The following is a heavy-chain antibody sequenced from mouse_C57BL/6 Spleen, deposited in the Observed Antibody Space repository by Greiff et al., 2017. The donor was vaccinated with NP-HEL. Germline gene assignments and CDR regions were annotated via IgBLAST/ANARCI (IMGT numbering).Heavy chain of an antibody. D-gene: IGHD4-1*01. J-gene: IGHJ4*01. CDR2: IYPGDGDT. CDR3: ARSNWDGGYYAMDY. CDR1: GYAFSSYW. Sequence: VQLQQSGAELVKPGASVKISCKASGYAFSSYWMNWVKQRPGKGLEWIGQIYPGDGDTNYNGKFKGKATLTADKSSSTAYMQLSSLTSEDSAVYFCARSNWDGGYYAMDYWGQGTSVTGSS. V-gene: IGHV1-80*01.